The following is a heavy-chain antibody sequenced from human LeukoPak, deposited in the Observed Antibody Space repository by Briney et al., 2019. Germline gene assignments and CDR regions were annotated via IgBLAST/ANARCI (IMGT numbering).Heavy chain of an antibody. CDR3: ARDRVPDQPDIVVVVAATGDAFDI. Sequence: GGSLRLSCAASGFTFSSYEMNWIRQAPGKGLEWVSYISSSGSTIYYADSVKGRFTISRDNAKNSLYLQMNSLRAEDTAVYYCARDRVPDQPDIVVVVAATGDAFDIWGQGTMVTVSS. CDR2: ISSSGSTI. D-gene: IGHD2-15*01. CDR1: GFTFSSYE. J-gene: IGHJ3*02. V-gene: IGHV3-48*03.